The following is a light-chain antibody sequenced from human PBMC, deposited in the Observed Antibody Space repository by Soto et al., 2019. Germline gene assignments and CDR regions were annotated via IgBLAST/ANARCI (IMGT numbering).Light chain of an antibody. CDR3: QAWDDTTGVV. J-gene: IGLJ2*01. Sequence: SYELTQPPSVSVSPGQTASITCSGGNLGDRYACWYQQKPGQSPVLVIYLDTKRPSGIPERFSGSNSGNTATLTISGTPAVDEADYYCQAWDDTTGVVFGGGTKLTVL. V-gene: IGLV3-1*01. CDR2: LDT. CDR1: NLGDRY.